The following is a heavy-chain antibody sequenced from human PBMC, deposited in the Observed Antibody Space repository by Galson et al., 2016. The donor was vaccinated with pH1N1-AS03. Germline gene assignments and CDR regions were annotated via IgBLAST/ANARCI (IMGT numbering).Heavy chain of an antibody. Sequence: SVKVSCKASGYTLTRYYMHWVRQAPGQELEWMGIIDPSGGPTTYAPKFQGRITITTDTSTSTVYMELVSLRSEDTAVYYCARRYYFDYWGQGTLATVSS. V-gene: IGHV1-46*01. CDR3: ARRYYFDY. CDR1: GYTLTRYY. J-gene: IGHJ4*02. D-gene: IGHD3-16*02. CDR2: IDPSGGPT.